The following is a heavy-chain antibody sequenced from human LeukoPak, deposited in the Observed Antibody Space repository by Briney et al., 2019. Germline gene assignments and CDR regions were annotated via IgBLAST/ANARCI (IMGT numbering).Heavy chain of an antibody. D-gene: IGHD6-13*01. Sequence: ASVKVSCKASGGTFSSYAISWVRQAPGQGLEWMGWINPNSGGTNYAQKFQGRVTMTRDTSISTAYMELSRLRSDDTAVYYCARAPGIAAAGSPYYFDYWGQGTLVTVSS. V-gene: IGHV1-2*02. CDR1: GGTFSSYA. CDR2: INPNSGGT. CDR3: ARAPGIAAAGSPYYFDY. J-gene: IGHJ4*02.